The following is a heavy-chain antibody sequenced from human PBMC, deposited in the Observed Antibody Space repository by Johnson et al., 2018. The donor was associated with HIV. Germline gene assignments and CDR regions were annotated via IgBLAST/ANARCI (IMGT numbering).Heavy chain of an antibody. CDR1: GFTFSSYG. V-gene: IGHV3-30*03. CDR2: ISYDGSNK. Sequence: QEQLVESGGGVVQPGRSLRLSCAASGFTFSSYGMHWVRQAPGKGLEWVAVISYDGSNKYYADSVKGRFTISRDNSKNTLYLQMNSLRAEDTAFYYCARVSRLGDIAVLSDAFDLWGQGTMVTVSS. D-gene: IGHD6-19*01. J-gene: IGHJ3*01. CDR3: ARVSRLGDIAVLSDAFDL.